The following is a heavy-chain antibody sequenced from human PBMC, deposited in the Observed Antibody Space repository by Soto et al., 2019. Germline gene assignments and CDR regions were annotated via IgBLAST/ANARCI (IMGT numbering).Heavy chain of an antibody. Sequence: QVQLQESGPGLVKPSETLSLTCTVSGGSISGYYWSWIRQPPGKGLQWIGYIYSSGSTNYNPSLKSRVPISVDTSKNHFSLNLSSVTAADTAVYYCARQRRDFDYWGQGSLVTVSS. CDR1: GGSISGYY. V-gene: IGHV4-59*08. CDR2: IYSSGST. J-gene: IGHJ4*02. CDR3: ARQRRDFDY.